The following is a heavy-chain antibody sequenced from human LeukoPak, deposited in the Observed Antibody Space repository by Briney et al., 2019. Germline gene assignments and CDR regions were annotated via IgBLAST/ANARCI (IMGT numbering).Heavy chain of an antibody. CDR2: ISGSGGST. CDR3: AKDPLMDYGDYVWNWFDP. V-gene: IGHV3-23*01. J-gene: IGHJ5*02. Sequence: GGSLRLSCAASGFTFSSYAMSWVRQAPGKGLEWVSAISGSGGSTYYADSVKGRFTISRDNSKNTLYLQMNSLRAEDTAVYYCAKDPLMDYGDYVWNWFDPWGQGTLVTVSS. CDR1: GFTFSSYA. D-gene: IGHD4-17*01.